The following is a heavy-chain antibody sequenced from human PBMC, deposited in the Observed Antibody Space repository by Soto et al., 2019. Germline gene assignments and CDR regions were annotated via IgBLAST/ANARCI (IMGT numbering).Heavy chain of an antibody. D-gene: IGHD6-6*01. V-gene: IGHV5-51*01. CDR2: IYPGDSET. Sequence: PGESLKISCNGSGYSFSNYWIGWVRQMPGKGLEWMGIIYPGDSETRYSPSFQGQVTISVDKTINTAYLQWSRIKASDTAMYYCARPFGSSYVMDVWGQGTTVTVSS. J-gene: IGHJ6*02. CDR3: ARPFGSSYVMDV. CDR1: GYSFSNYW.